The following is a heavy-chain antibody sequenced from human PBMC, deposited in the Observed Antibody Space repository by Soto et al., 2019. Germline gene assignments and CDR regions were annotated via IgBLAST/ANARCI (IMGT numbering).Heavy chain of an antibody. J-gene: IGHJ6*02. V-gene: IGHV3-23*01. CDR2: ISGSYSST. D-gene: IGHD1-26*01. Sequence: GSLRLSCAASGFTFSSYALSWVRQAPGKGLEWVSAISGSYSSTYYADSVQGRFTISRDNSKNTLYLQMNSLRAEDTAVYYCAKDISYSGSYFYYYGMDVWGQGTTVTVSS. CDR1: GFTFSSYA. CDR3: AKDISYSGSYFYYYGMDV.